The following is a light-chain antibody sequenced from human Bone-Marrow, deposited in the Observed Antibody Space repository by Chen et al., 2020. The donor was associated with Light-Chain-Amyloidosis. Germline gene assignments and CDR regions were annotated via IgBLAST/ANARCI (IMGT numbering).Light chain of an antibody. V-gene: IGLV3-21*02. Sequence: SYVLTQPSSVSVAPGQTATIACGGNNIGSTSVHWYQQTPGQAPLLVVYDDSDRPSGIPERLSGSTSGNTATLPISRVEAGDEADYSCQVWDRSSDRPVFGGGTKLTVL. CDR2: DDS. CDR1: NIGSTS. CDR3: QVWDRSSDRPV. J-gene: IGLJ3*02.